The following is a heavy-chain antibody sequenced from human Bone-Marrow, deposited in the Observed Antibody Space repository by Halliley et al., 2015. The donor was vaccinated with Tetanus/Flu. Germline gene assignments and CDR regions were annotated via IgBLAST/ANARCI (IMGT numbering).Heavy chain of an antibody. CDR2: IYPGGPP. D-gene: IGHD1-1*01. J-gene: IGHJ5*02. Sequence: GWVAVIYPGGPPSHARSVKGRFTISRDDSKNTVYLQMNSLRVEDTAMYYCARGDWRPWGQGTLVAVSS. CDR3: ARGDWRP. V-gene: IGHV3-53*01.